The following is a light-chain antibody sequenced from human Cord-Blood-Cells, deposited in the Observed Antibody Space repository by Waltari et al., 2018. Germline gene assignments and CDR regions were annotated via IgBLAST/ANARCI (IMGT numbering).Light chain of an antibody. V-gene: IGLV2-11*01. J-gene: IGLJ3*02. CDR3: CSYAGSYTSDWV. CDR2: DVS. CDR1: SSDVGGYNY. Sequence: QSALTQPRSVSGSPGQSVTISCTGTSSDVGGYNYVSWYQQHPGKAPKLMIYDVSKRPSGVPDRFSGSKSGNTASLTISGLQAEDGADYYCCSYAGSYTSDWVFGGGTKLTVL.